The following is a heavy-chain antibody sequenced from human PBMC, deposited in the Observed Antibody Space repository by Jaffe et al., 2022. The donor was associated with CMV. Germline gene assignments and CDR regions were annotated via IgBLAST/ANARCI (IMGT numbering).Heavy chain of an antibody. CDR3: ARDRGYCSSTSCQGGDYYYYGMDV. CDR2: IGTAGDT. V-gene: IGHV3-13*01. CDR1: GFTFSSYD. D-gene: IGHD2-2*01. J-gene: IGHJ6*02. Sequence: EVQLVESGGGLVQPGGSLRLSCAASGFTFSSYDMHWVRQATGKGLEWVSAIGTAGDTYYPGSVKGRFTISRENAKNSLYLQMNSLRAGDTAVYYCARDRGYCSSTSCQGGDYYYYGMDVWGQGTTVTVSS.